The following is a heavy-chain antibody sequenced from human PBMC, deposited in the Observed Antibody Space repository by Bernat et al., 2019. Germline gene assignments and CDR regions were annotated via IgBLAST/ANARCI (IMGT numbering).Heavy chain of an antibody. D-gene: IGHD3-10*01. CDR2: ISAYNSNT. CDR1: GYSFTSYG. Sequence: QVQLVQSGAEVKKPGASVKVSCKASGYSFTSYGISWVRQAPGQGLEWMGWISAYNSNTKYSQKLQGRVTMTTDTSTNVAYMELRSLRSDDTAVYYCARVAGTEVRAARFVRWFDPWGQGTLVTVSS. V-gene: IGHV1-18*01. CDR3: ARVAGTEVRAARFVRWFDP. J-gene: IGHJ5*02.